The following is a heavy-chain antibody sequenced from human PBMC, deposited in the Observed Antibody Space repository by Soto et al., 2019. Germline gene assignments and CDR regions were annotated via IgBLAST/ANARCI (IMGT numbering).Heavy chain of an antibody. J-gene: IGHJ2*01. CDR3: ARDQVRPAASYWYFDL. D-gene: IGHD2-2*01. V-gene: IGHV3-21*01. Sequence: VQLVESGGGLVKPGGSLRLSCAASGFTFSSYSMNWVRQAPGKGLEWVSSISSSSSYIYYADSVKGRFTISRDNAKNSLYLQMNSLRAEDTAVYYCARDQVRPAASYWYFDLWGRGTLVTVSS. CDR2: ISSSSSYI. CDR1: GFTFSSYS.